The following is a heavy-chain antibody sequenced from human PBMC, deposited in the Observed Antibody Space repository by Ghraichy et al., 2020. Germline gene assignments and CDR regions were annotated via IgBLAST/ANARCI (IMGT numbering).Heavy chain of an antibody. J-gene: IGHJ4*02. Sequence: SGPTLVKPTQTLTLTCTFSGFSLSTDGMCVSWIRQPPGKALEWLALIDWDDDKYYSTSLKTRLTISKDTSKNQVVLTMPNMDPVDTATYYCARVRGYYDTQYYLDFGGQGTLVTVSS. CDR3: ARVRGYYDTQYYLDF. D-gene: IGHD3-22*01. CDR1: GFSLSTDGMC. V-gene: IGHV2-70*01. CDR2: IDWDDDK.